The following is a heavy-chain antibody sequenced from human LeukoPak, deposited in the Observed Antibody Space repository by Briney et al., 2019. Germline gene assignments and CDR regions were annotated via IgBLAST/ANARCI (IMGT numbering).Heavy chain of an antibody. CDR2: IIPIFGTA. V-gene: IGHV1-69*06. J-gene: IGHJ6*03. CDR3: ARVQQQLVDDYYYYYYMDV. CDR1: GGTFSSYA. D-gene: IGHD6-13*01. Sequence: ASVKVSCKASGGTFSSYAISWVRQAPGQGLEWMGGIIPIFGTANYAQKFQGRVTITADKSTSTAYMELSSLRSEDTAVYYCARVQQQLVDDYYYYYYMDVWGKGTTVTVSS.